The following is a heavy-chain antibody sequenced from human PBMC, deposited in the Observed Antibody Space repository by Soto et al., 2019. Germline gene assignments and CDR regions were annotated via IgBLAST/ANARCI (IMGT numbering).Heavy chain of an antibody. CDR3: ARSQRGRTAFTFDY. D-gene: IGHD1-26*01. CDR1: GDSVGSENYY. Sequence: SETLSLTCSVSGDSVGSENYYWAWIRQSPGKGLEWIGYIYYSGTTNYNSHLKSRVTLSVDTSRNQFSLRLTSVTAADTGVYFCARSQRGRTAFTFDYWGQGVLVT. J-gene: IGHJ4*02. CDR2: IYYSGTT. V-gene: IGHV4-61*01.